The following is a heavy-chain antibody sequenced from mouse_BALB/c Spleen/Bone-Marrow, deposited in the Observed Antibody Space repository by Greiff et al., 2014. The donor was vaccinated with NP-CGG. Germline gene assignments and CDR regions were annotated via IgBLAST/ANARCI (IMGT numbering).Heavy chain of an antibody. V-gene: IGHV5-4*02. J-gene: IGHJ4*01. CDR1: GFTFNDFY. Sequence: EVQLVESGGGLVKPGGSLKLSCAASGFTFNDFYMFWFRQTPEKRLEWVATISNGGTYTYYPDSVKGRFTISRDNAKNNLYLQMSRLKSEDTAMYYCARSGERYGAMDYWGQGTSVTVTS. CDR2: ISNGGTYT. CDR3: ARSGERYGAMDY. D-gene: IGHD1-1*02.